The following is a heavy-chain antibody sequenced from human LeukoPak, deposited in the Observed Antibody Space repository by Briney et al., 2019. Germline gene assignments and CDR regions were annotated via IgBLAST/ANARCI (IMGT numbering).Heavy chain of an antibody. Sequence: ASVKVSCKASGFTFTSYGIPWVRQAPGQGLEWMGWISAYNGNTNYAQKFQGRVTMTIDTSTSTAYMELRSLRFDDTAVYYCARDGAVAGEFDYWGQGTLVTVSS. V-gene: IGHV1-18*01. D-gene: IGHD6-19*01. CDR3: ARDGAVAGEFDY. CDR2: ISAYNGNT. CDR1: GFTFTSYG. J-gene: IGHJ4*02.